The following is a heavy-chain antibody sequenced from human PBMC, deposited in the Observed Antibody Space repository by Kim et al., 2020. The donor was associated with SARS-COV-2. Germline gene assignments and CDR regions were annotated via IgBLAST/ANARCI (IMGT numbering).Heavy chain of an antibody. CDR3: ARGYDSTLDV. D-gene: IGHD3-22*01. V-gene: IGHV3-21*01. Sequence: YIYYADSVKGRFTISRDNAKNSLYLQMNSLRAEDTAVYYCARGYDSTLDVWGQGTTVTVSS. J-gene: IGHJ6*02. CDR2: YI.